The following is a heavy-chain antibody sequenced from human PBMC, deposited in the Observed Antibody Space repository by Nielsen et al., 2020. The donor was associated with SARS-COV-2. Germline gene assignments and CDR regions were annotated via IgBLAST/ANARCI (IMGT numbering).Heavy chain of an antibody. Sequence: GSLRLSCAVSGGSFSGYYWSWIRQPPGKGLEWIGEINHSGRTNDNPSLKSRVTISVDTSKNQFSLRLSSVTAADTAVYYCARERGYCSGRGCYSARNYYYYMDVWGKGTTVIVSS. J-gene: IGHJ6*03. D-gene: IGHD2-15*01. CDR3: ARERGYCSGRGCYSARNYYYYMDV. V-gene: IGHV4-34*01. CDR1: GGSFSGYY. CDR2: INHSGRT.